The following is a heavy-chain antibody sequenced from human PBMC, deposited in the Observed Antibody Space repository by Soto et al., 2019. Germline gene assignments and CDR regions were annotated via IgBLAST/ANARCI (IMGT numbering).Heavy chain of an antibody. Sequence: ASVKVSCKASGYTFTSYGISWVRQAPGQGLEWMGWISAYNGNTNYAQKLQGRVTMTTDTSTSTAYMELRSLRSDDTAVYYCARVGGGGFAYYSYGMAVGAQGPPVPVPS. V-gene: IGHV1-18*01. CDR2: ISAYNGNT. CDR1: GYTFTSYG. CDR3: ARVGGGGFAYYSYGMAV. J-gene: IGHJ6*02. D-gene: IGHD3-16*01.